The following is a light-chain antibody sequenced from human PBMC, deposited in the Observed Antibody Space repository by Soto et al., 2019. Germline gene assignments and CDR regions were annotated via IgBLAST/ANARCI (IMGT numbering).Light chain of an antibody. Sequence: EIVLTQSPGTLSLSPGDRATLSCRASQSVSFSYLAWYQQKAGQAPRLLIYGATSRATGIPDRFSGSESGTDFTLTISRLEPEDFAGYYCQQYGSSPLTFGGGTKGEIK. J-gene: IGKJ4*01. CDR2: GAT. CDR3: QQYGSSPLT. V-gene: IGKV3-20*01. CDR1: QSVSFSY.